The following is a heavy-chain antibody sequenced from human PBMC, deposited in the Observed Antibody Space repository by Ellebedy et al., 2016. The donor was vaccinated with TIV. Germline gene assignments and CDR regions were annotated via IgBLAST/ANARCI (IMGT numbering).Heavy chain of an antibody. J-gene: IGHJ4*02. V-gene: IGHV3-74*01. Sequence: GGSLRLXCAASGFTFSSYRMHWVRQAPGKGLVWVSLINHDGRSTTYADSVKGRFTISRDNAKSTLYLQMNSLGAEDTAVYYCATTTPYGTTWFGSIDYWGQGTLVTVSS. CDR3: ATTTPYGTTWFGSIDY. CDR1: GFTFSSYR. CDR2: INHDGRST. D-gene: IGHD3-10*01.